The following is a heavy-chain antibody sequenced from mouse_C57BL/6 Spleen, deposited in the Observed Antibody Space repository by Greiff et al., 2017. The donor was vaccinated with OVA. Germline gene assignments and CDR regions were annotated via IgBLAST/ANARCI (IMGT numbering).Heavy chain of an antibody. CDR2: INPGSGGT. J-gene: IGHJ2*01. Sequence: QVQVKQSGAGLVGPGTSVKVSCKASGYAFTIYCIGWVKQRPGQGLEWIGVINPGSGGTNYNEKFKGKATLTADKSSSTAYMQRSSLTSEDSAVYFCARDTDSRFDYWGQGTTLTVSS. CDR1: GYAFTIYC. D-gene: IGHD3-3*01. CDR3: ARDTDSRFDY. V-gene: IGHV1-54*01.